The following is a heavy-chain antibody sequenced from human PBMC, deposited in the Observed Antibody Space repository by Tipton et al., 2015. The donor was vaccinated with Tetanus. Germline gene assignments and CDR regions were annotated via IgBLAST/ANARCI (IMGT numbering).Heavy chain of an antibody. CDR3: AIHSVGSEIGYYDDMDV. CDR1: GYAFISYW. V-gene: IGHV5-51*01. CDR2: IYPADSDI. Sequence: VQLVQSGAEVKKPGESLRISCKGSGYAFISYWIAWVRQMPGKGLEWMGAIYPADSDIRNSPSFQGQVTMSVDKSTSTAYLHWRSLKASDTAMYVCAIHSVGSEIGYYDDMDVWGQGTMVTVSS. D-gene: IGHD4-23*01. J-gene: IGHJ6*02.